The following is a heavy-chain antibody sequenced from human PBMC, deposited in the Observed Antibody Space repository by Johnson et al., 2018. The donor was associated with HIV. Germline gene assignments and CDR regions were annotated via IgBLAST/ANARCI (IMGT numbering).Heavy chain of an antibody. J-gene: IGHJ3*02. CDR1: GFTFSSYA. CDR2: ISYDGSNK. V-gene: IGHV3-30-3*02. D-gene: IGHD6-13*01. Sequence: QVQLVESGGGEVQPGRSLRLSCAASGFTFSSYAMHWVRQAPGKGLEWVAVISYDGSNKYYADSVKGRFTISRDNSKNTLYLQMNSLRTEDTAVYYCAKKQAAAGTGGGAFDIWGQGTMVTVSS. CDR3: AKKQAAAGTGGGAFDI.